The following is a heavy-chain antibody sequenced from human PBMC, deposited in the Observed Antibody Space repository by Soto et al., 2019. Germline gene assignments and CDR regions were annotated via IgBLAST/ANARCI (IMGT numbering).Heavy chain of an antibody. D-gene: IGHD3-9*01. CDR2: IYYSGSI. CDR3: ARVHYDILTAYSYYFDS. J-gene: IGHJ4*02. CDR1: GDYLSPNY. Sequence: SSETLSLTCPVSGDYLSPNYLGWIRPPPGKGLERIGYIYYSGSISYKSSLKSRVTISVDTSRNQFSLRLSSVTAADTAVYYCARVHYDILTAYSYYFDSWGQGNLVTVSS. V-gene: IGHV4-59*01.